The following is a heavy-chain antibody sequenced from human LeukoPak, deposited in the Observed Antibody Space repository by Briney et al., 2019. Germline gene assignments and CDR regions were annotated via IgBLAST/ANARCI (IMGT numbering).Heavy chain of an antibody. Sequence: SETLSLTCAVSGGSISSNNWWGWVRQPPGKGLEWIGEIYHSGSPNYNPSLKSRVTISVDRSKNQFSLKLSSVTAADTAVYYCARGVPTYCSSTSCYAGTRMDVWGQGTTVTVSS. D-gene: IGHD2-2*01. CDR3: ARGVPTYCSSTSCYAGTRMDV. CDR1: GGSISSNNW. CDR2: IYHSGSP. J-gene: IGHJ6*02. V-gene: IGHV4-4*02.